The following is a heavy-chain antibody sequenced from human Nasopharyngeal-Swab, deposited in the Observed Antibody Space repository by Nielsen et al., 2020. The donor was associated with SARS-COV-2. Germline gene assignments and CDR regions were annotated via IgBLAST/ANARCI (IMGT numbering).Heavy chain of an antibody. Sequence: GESLKISCAASGFTFSDYYMSWIRQAPGKGLEWVSYISSSSSYTIYADSVKGRFTISRDNAKNSLYLQMNSLRAEDTAVYYCASGWSTVTGFGYWGQGTLVTVSS. J-gene: IGHJ4*02. CDR1: GFTFSDYY. D-gene: IGHD4-17*01. CDR3: ASGWSTVTGFGY. V-gene: IGHV3-11*03. CDR2: ISSSSSYT.